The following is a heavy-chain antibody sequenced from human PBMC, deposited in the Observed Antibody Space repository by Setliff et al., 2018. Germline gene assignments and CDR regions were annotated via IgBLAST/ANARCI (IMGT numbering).Heavy chain of an antibody. CDR3: AIIDDAIMDLDY. CDR2: IYPGDSDT. D-gene: IGHD3-16*01. J-gene: IGHJ4*02. CDR1: GYRFTSYW. Sequence: GESLKISCRGSGYRFTSYWIGWVRQMPGKGLEWMGIIYPGDSDTRYSPSFQGLVTISADKAISTAYLQWSSLKASDTAIYYCAIIDDAIMDLDYWGQGTLVTVSS. V-gene: IGHV5-51*01.